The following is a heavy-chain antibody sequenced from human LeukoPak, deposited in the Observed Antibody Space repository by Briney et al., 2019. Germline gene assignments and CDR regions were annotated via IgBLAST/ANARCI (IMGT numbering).Heavy chain of an antibody. V-gene: IGHV4-4*07. D-gene: IGHD5-12*01. CDR2: IYTSGST. CDR3: ARGEGYAPQYSGYDYVRLPSGD. Sequence: SETLSLTCTVSGGSISSYYWSWIRQPAGKGPEWIGRIYTSGSTNYNPSLKSRVTMSVDTSKNQFSLKLSSVTAADTAVYYCARGEGYAPQYSGYDYVRLPSGDWGQGTLVTVSS. CDR1: GGSISSYY. J-gene: IGHJ4*02.